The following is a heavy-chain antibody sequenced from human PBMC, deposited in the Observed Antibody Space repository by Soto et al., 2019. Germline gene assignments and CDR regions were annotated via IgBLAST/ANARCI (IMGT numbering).Heavy chain of an antibody. D-gene: IGHD3-9*01. CDR3: AKDGGLYDIAPQLNYYGMDV. J-gene: IGHJ6*02. CDR1: GFTFSSYG. CDR2: ISYDGSNK. Sequence: PGGSLRLSCAASGFTFSSYGMHWVRQAPGKGLEWVAVISYDGSNKYYADSVKGRFTISRDNSKNTLYLQMNSLRAEDTAVYYCAKDGGLYDIAPQLNYYGMDVWGQGTTVTVSS. V-gene: IGHV3-30*18.